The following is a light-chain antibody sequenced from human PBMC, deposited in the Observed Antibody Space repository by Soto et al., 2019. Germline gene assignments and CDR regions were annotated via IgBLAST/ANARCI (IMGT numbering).Light chain of an antibody. CDR2: DVS. V-gene: IGLV2-11*01. CDR1: ISDVGGYNY. J-gene: IGLJ1*01. CDR3: CSYTGRFFHYV. Sequence: QSALTQPRSVSGSPGQSVTISCTGSISDVGGYNYVSWYQQHPGKAPKLMIYDVSKRPSGVPDRFSGSKSANTASLTISGLQAEDEADYYCCSYTGRFFHYVFGGGTKVTV.